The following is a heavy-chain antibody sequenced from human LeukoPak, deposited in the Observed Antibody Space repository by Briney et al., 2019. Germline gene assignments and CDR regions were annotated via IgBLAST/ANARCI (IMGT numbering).Heavy chain of an antibody. J-gene: IGHJ4*02. CDR3: MRLDCSGDICFPS. CDR1: GGTLNRQG. V-gene: IGHV1-69*04. Sequence: ASVKVSCKASGGTLNRQGPSWVRQVPGQGFEWMGRIVPVLGIANPAQKFQDRITISADTSTNTVFLELSSLRSEDSAVYYCMRLDCSGDICFPSWGQGTLVSVSS. D-gene: IGHD2-15*01. CDR2: IVPVLGIA.